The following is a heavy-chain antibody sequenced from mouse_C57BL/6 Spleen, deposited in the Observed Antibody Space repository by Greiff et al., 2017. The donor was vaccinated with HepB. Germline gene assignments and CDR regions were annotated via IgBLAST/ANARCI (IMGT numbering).Heavy chain of an antibody. CDR1: GFNIKDDY. J-gene: IGHJ3*01. CDR2: IDPENGDT. CDR3: TTDGSSYACFAY. D-gene: IGHD1-1*01. Sequence: EVQLQQSGAELVRPGASVKLSCTASGFNIKDDYMHWVKQRPEQGLEWIGWIDPENGDTEYASKFQGKATITADTSSNTAYLQLSSLTSEDTAVYYGTTDGSSYACFAYWGQGTLVTVSA. V-gene: IGHV14-4*01.